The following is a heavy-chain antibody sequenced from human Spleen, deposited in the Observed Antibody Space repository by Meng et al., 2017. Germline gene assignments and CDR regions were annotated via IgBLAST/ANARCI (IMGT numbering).Heavy chain of an antibody. Sequence: QVQLQESGPGLVKPSQTLSLSCSVSGDSISNTESYWGWIRQPPGKGLEWIGYKHYSGTTYYNPSPQSRVSMSVDTSKNQFSLTLSSVTAADTAVYWCARYLYGGSRYTNLFDPWGQGTLVTVSS. J-gene: IGHJ5*01. CDR3: ARYLYGGSRYTNLFDP. V-gene: IGHV4-30-4*01. CDR1: GDSISNTESY. D-gene: IGHD2-15*01. CDR2: KHYSGTT.